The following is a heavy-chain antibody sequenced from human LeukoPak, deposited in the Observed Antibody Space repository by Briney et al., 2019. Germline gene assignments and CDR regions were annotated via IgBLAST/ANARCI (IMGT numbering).Heavy chain of an antibody. CDR3: ARDLRCDYDSSDYYYGMDV. CDR2: IYYSGST. J-gene: IGHJ6*02. Sequence: PSETLSLTCTVSGGSISSYYWSWIRQTPGKGLEWVGYIYYSGSTNYNTSIKRRVTISVDTSKNQFSLKLSSVTAADTAVYYCARDLRCDYDSSDYYYGMDVWGQGTTVTVSS. V-gene: IGHV4-59*01. D-gene: IGHD3-22*01. CDR1: GGSISSYY.